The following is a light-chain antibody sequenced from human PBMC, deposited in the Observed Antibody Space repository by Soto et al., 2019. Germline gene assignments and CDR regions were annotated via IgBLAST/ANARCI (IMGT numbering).Light chain of an antibody. V-gene: IGKV1-27*01. CDR2: AAS. CDR3: QQYNGIPRT. J-gene: IGKJ1*01. Sequence: DIQMTQSPSSLSASVGDRVTIPCRASQGITNHLAWYQQKPGKVPKLLIYAASTLQSGVTSRISGSGSGTGFTLTISSLQPEDVATYYCQQYNGIPRTFGQGTKVEI. CDR1: QGITNH.